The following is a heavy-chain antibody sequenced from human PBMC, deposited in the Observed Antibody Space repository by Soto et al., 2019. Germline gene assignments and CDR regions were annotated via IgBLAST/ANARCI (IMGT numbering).Heavy chain of an antibody. J-gene: IGHJ6*03. D-gene: IGHD3-3*01. Sequence: GGSLRLSCAASGFTFSSYGMHWVRQAPGKGLEWVAVISYDGSNKYYADSVKGRFTISRDNSKNTLYLQMNSLRAEDTAVYYCAKGPSYDFQTYYYYMDVWGKGTTVTVSS. CDR3: AKGPSYDFQTYYYYMDV. V-gene: IGHV3-30*18. CDR1: GFTFSSYG. CDR2: ISYDGSNK.